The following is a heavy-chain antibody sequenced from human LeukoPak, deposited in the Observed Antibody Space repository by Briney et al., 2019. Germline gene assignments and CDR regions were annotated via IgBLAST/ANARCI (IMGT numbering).Heavy chain of an antibody. V-gene: IGHV4-59*01. CDR3: ARHPHYDFWSGYGGFDP. CDR1: GGSISSYY. J-gene: IGHJ5*02. Sequence: SETLSLTCTVSGGSISSYYWSWIRQPPGKGLEWIGYIYYSGSTNYNPSLKSRVTISVDTSKNQFSLKLSSVTAADTAVYYCARHPHYDFWSGYGGFDPWGQGTLVTGPS. CDR2: IYYSGST. D-gene: IGHD3-3*01.